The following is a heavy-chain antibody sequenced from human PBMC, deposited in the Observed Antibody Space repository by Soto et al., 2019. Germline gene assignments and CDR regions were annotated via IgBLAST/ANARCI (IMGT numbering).Heavy chain of an antibody. CDR1: GGSISSYY. V-gene: IGHV4-59*08. CDR2: IYYSGST. CDR3: ARIVVPAAMPGWGDYYYYMDV. Sequence: SETLSLTCTVSGGSISSYYWSWIRQPPGKGLEWIGYIYYSGSTNYNPSLKSRVTISVDTSKNQFSLKLSSVTAADTAVYYCARIVVPAAMPGWGDYYYYMDVWGKGTTVTVSS. D-gene: IGHD2-2*01. J-gene: IGHJ6*03.